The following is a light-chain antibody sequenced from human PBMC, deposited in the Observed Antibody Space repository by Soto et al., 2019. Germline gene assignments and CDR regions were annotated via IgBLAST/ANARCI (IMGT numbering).Light chain of an antibody. CDR3: LHYNTLPHT. J-gene: IGKJ2*01. V-gene: IGKV1-5*01. CDR1: QMIARW. Sequence: IQMTQSPSTLSASVGDTVTLTCRSSQMIARWLAWYQQKPGTAPRLIIYDATSLQSGVPSRFSASAAGTDFTLTICSLHPDDFATYSCLHYNTLPHTFGHGTKLEI. CDR2: DAT.